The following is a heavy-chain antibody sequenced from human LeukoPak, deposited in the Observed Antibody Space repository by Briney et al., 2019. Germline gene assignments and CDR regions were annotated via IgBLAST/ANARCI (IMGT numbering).Heavy chain of an antibody. D-gene: IGHD6-13*01. Sequence: GGSLRLSCAASGFTVSSSYMSWVRQAPGKGLEWISVIYAGGNTHYADSVKGRFTISRDNLKNTLYLQMNSLRAEDTAVYYCARESGIAAALDLWGQGTLVTVSS. CDR3: ARESGIAAALDL. J-gene: IGHJ5*02. V-gene: IGHV3-53*01. CDR1: GFTVSSSY. CDR2: IYAGGNT.